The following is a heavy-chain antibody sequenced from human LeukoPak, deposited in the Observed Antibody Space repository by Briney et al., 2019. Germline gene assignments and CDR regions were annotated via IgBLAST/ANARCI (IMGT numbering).Heavy chain of an antibody. D-gene: IGHD5-24*01. CDR3: ARTPPNYSGDASDI. CDR2: ISTSSIYI. V-gene: IGHV3-21*01. J-gene: IGHJ3*02. CDR1: GFTFSSYS. Sequence: PGGSLRLSCAASGFTFSSYSMNWVRQAPGKGLEWVSSISTSSIYIYYADSMKGRFTISRDNAKKSLYLQMNSLRAEDTAVYYCARTPPNYSGDASDIWGQGTMVTVSS.